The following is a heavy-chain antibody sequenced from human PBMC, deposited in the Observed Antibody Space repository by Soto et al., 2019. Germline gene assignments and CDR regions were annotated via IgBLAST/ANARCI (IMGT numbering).Heavy chain of an antibody. Sequence: SETLSLTCTVSGGSISSSSYYWSWIRQPPGKGLEWIGSIYYSGNTYYNPFIESRVTISVDTSKNQFSLKLSSVTAADTALYYCARDGIGGTAFWGYLDYWGQGTLVT. CDR1: GGSISSSSYY. CDR3: ARDGIGGTAFWGYLDY. D-gene: IGHD2-15*01. J-gene: IGHJ4*02. CDR2: IYYSGNT. V-gene: IGHV4-39*02.